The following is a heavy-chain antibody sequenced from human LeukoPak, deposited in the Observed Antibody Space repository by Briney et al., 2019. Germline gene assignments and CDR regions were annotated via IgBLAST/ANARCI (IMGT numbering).Heavy chain of an antibody. D-gene: IGHD6-19*01. J-gene: IGHJ4*02. CDR3: AKGAYSSGWWGGY. CDR2: IRYDGSNK. Sequence: GGSLRLSCAASGFTFSSYGMHWVRQAPGKGLEWVAFIRYDGSNKYYADSVKGRFTISRDNSKNTLYLQMNSLRAEDTAVYYCAKGAYSSGWWGGYWGQGTLVTASS. CDR1: GFTFSSYG. V-gene: IGHV3-30*02.